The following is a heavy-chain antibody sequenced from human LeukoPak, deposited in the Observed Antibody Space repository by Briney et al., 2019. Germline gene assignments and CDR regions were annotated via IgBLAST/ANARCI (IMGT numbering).Heavy chain of an antibody. D-gene: IGHD2-2*02. CDR3: ATSDIVVVPAAIRDYYYGMDV. J-gene: IGHJ6*02. Sequence: ASVTVSCKVSGYTLTELSMHWVRQAPGKGLEWLGGFDPEDGETIYAQKFQGRVTMTEDTSTDTAYMELSSLRSEDTAVYYCATSDIVVVPAAIRDYYYGMDVWGQGTTVTVSS. CDR1: GYTLTELS. CDR2: FDPEDGET. V-gene: IGHV1-24*01.